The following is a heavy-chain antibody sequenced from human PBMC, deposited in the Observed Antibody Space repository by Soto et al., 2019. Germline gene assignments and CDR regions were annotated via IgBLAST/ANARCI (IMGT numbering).Heavy chain of an antibody. CDR1: GYTFTSYA. CDR2: INAGNGNT. CDR3: ARGTVVTHFDC. J-gene: IGHJ4*02. V-gene: IGHV1-3*05. Sequence: QVQLVQSGAEEKKPGASVKVSCKASGYTFTSYAMHWVRQAPGQRLEWMGWINAGNGNTKYSQKFQGRVTITRDTSASTAYMELSSLRSEDTAVYYWARGTVVTHFDCWGQGTLVTVSS. D-gene: IGHD2-15*01.